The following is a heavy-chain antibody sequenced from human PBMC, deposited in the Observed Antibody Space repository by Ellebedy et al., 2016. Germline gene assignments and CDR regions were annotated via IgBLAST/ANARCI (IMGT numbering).Heavy chain of an antibody. J-gene: IGHJ3*02. CDR1: GGTFSSYA. D-gene: IGHD2-15*01. V-gene: IGHV1-18*01. CDR3: ARDNFPGGVVAARGAFDI. Sequence: ASVKVSXXASGGTFSSYAISWVRQAPGQGLEWMGWISAYNGNTNYAQKLQGRVTMTTDTSTSTAYMELRSLRSEDTAVYYCARDNFPGGVVAARGAFDIWGQGTMVTVSS. CDR2: ISAYNGNT.